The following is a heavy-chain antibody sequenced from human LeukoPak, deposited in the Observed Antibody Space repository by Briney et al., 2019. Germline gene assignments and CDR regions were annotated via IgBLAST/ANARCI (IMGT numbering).Heavy chain of an antibody. J-gene: IGHJ6*03. V-gene: IGHV4-4*07. CDR3: AREEDIVFYGYYYYYMDV. CDR1: GGSTSSYY. CDR2: IYTSGST. D-gene: IGHD2-15*01. Sequence: SETLSLTCTVSGGSTSSYYWSWIRQPAGKGLEWIGRIYTSGSTNYNPSLKSRVTMSVDTSKNQFSLKLSSVTAADTAVYHCAREEDIVFYGYYYYYMDVWGKGTTVTVS.